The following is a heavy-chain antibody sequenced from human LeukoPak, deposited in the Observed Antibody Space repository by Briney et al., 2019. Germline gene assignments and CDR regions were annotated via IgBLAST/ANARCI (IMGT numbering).Heavy chain of an antibody. CDR2: ISAYNGNT. J-gene: IGHJ2*01. CDR3: ARDLNEGPRGSYPLSYFDL. D-gene: IGHD1-26*01. CDR1: GYTFTSYG. V-gene: IGHV1-18*01. Sequence: ASVKVSCKASGYTFTSYGISWVRQAPVRGREGMGWISAYNGNTNYAQKFQGRVTMTTDTSTSTAYMELRSLRSDDTAMYYCARDLNEGPRGSYPLSYFDLWGRGTLVTVSS.